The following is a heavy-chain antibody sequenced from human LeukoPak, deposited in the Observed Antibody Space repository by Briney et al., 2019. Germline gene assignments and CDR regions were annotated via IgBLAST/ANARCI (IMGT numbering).Heavy chain of an antibody. D-gene: IGHD1-26*01. Sequence: PGRSLRLSCVTSGFTFSSYGMHWVRQVPGKGLEWVAVISYDAKSNYHVDSVKGRFTISRDNSKNTLYLQMNSLKNEDTAVYYCVTEVSGSFPTWGQGTLVTVSS. CDR2: ISYDAKSN. CDR3: VTEVSGSFPT. CDR1: GFTFSSYG. V-gene: IGHV3-30*03. J-gene: IGHJ4*02.